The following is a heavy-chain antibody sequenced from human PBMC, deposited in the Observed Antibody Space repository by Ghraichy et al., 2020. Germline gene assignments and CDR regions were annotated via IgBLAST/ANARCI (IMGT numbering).Heavy chain of an antibody. CDR1: GFIFSGYW. D-gene: IGHD5-18*01. Sequence: GGSLRLSCAASGFIFSGYWMSWVRQAPGKGLEWVANIKKDGSEKYYVESVKGRFTISRDNAKNSLSLQMNSLRAEDTAVYYCARGQRLRYNYLYYYGMDVWGQGTTVTVSS. J-gene: IGHJ6*02. V-gene: IGHV3-7*01. CDR2: IKKDGSEK. CDR3: ARGQRLRYNYLYYYGMDV.